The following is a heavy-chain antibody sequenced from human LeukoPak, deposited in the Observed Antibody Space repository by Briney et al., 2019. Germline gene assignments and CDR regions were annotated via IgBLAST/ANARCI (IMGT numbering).Heavy chain of an antibody. D-gene: IGHD6-19*01. CDR2: VSTDGIGT. V-gene: IGHV3-74*01. CDR3: ARGGYGSGLDY. CDR1: DFGSHH. Sequence: GGSLRPSCVASDFGSHHMHWVRQAPGKGLVWVSRVSTDGIGTAYADSVKGRFTISRDNAKNTVYLQMNSLRAEDTAVYYCARGGYGSGLDYWGQGTLVTVSS. J-gene: IGHJ4*02.